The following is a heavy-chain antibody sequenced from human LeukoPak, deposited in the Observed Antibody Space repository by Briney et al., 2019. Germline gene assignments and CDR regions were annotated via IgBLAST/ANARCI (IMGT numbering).Heavy chain of an antibody. J-gene: IGHJ4*02. D-gene: IGHD3-10*01. CDR2: IYPGDSDT. CDR1: GYIFTNNW. Sequence: GESQKISCKGSGYIFTNNWIGWVRQMPGKGLEWMGIIYPGDSDTRYSPSFEGQVTISVDKSISTAYLQWSSLKASDTAMYYCARQTRDGSGSRGYSFDFWGQGTLVTVSS. CDR3: ARQTRDGSGSRGYSFDF. V-gene: IGHV5-51*01.